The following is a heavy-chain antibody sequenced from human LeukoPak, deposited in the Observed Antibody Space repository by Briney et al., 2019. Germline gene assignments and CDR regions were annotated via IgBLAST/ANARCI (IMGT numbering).Heavy chain of an antibody. CDR3: ARWYCSSGTCYYLDY. Sequence: SETLSLTCTVSGGSINSYYWSWIRQPPGRGLEYIGHIYYSGNTDYNPSLKSRVTISVDTSKSQFSLKLNSVTAADTAVYYCARWYCSSGTCYYLDYWGQGTLVTVSS. D-gene: IGHD2-2*01. J-gene: IGHJ4*02. CDR2: IYYSGNT. V-gene: IGHV4-59*01. CDR1: GGSINSYY.